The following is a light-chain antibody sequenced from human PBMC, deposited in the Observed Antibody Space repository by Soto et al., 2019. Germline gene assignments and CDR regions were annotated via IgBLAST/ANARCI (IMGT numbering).Light chain of an antibody. J-gene: IGKJ1*01. CDR3: QQYGSSPPWT. V-gene: IGKV3-20*01. CDR1: QSVSSSY. Sequence: EIVMTQSPATLSVSPGDRATLSCRASQSVSSSYLAWYQQKPSQAPRLLIYGASSRATGIPDRFSGSGSGTDFTLTISRLEPEDFAVYYCQQYGSSPPWTFGQGTKVEIK. CDR2: GAS.